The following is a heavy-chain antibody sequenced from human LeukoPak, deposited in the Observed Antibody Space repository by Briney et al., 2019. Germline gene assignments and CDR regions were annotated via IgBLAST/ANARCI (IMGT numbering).Heavy chain of an antibody. D-gene: IGHD2-2*01. CDR3: AKDSVVVPAVGGPGEYSYGYVDY. V-gene: IGHV3-30*18. Sequence: PGRSLRLSCAASGFTLSSYGMHWVRQAPGKGLQWVAVISYDGSNKYYADSVKGRFTISRDNSKNTLYLQMNSLRAEDTAVYYCAKDSVVVPAVGGPGEYSYGYVDYWGQGTLVTVSS. CDR2: ISYDGSNK. CDR1: GFTLSSYG. J-gene: IGHJ4*02.